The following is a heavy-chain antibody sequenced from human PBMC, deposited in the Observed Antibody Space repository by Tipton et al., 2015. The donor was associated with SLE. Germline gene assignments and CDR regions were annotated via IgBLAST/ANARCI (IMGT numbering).Heavy chain of an antibody. CDR1: GFTFSSYA. CDR2: IYSGGST. CDR3: ARDGLEMNY. D-gene: IGHD1-1*01. V-gene: IGHV3-23*03. J-gene: IGHJ4*02. Sequence: GSLRLSCAASGFTFSSYALSWVRQAPGKGLEWVSVIYSGGSTYYADSVKGRFTISRDNSKNTLYLQMNSLRAEDTAVYYCARDGLEMNYWGQGTLVTVSS.